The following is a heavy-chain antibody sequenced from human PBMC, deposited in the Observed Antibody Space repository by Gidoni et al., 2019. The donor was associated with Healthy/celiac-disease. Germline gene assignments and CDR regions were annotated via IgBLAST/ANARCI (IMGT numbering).Heavy chain of an antibody. D-gene: IGHD6-13*01. V-gene: IGHV4-34*01. J-gene: IGHJ4*02. CDR1: GGSFSGYY. CDR2: INHSGST. Sequence: QVQLQQWGAGLLTPSETLSLTCAVYGGSFSGYYWSWIRQPPGKGLEWIGEINHSGSTNYNPSLKSRVTISVDTSKNQFSLKLSSVTAADTAVYYCARGHRTGSSWYDYWGQGTLVTVSS. CDR3: ARGHRTGSSWYDY.